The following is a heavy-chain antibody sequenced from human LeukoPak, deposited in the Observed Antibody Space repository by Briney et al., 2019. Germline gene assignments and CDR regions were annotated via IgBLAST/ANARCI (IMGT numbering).Heavy chain of an antibody. Sequence: SETLTLPCTVSGGSIYNNYWTWIRQSPGKGLEWIGYIYSNGSTNYSASFKGRFTMSIETSRNPLSLTMTPLTAADTAVYYCASGTFDSPRYGTYWYFHFWGRGTLVTVSS. CDR3: ASGTFDSPRYGTYWYFHF. J-gene: IGHJ2*01. V-gene: IGHV4-59*01. D-gene: IGHD3-22*01. CDR2: IYSNGST. CDR1: GGSIYNNY.